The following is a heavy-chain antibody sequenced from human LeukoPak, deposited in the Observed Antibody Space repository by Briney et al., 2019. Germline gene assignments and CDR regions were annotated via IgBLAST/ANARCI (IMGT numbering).Heavy chain of an antibody. CDR3: ARAAPKRGYTFGFDC. CDR1: GFNFSSYT. J-gene: IGHJ5*01. V-gene: IGHV3-21*01. CDR2: ISGSGNYI. Sequence: GGSLRLYCTASGFNFSSYTMNWVRQAPGKGLEWVSSISGSGNYIYYAESLKGRFTVSRDNAKKSLYLQMNSLRADDTAMFFCARAAPKRGYTFGFDCWGQGTLVTVSS. D-gene: IGHD5-18*01.